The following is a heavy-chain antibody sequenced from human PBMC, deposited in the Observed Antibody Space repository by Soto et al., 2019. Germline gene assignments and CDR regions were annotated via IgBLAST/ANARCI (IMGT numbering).Heavy chain of an antibody. CDR2: IKSKTDGGTP. D-gene: IGHD3-16*01. V-gene: IGHV3-15*07. J-gene: IGHJ3*02. CDR1: GFTFTTAW. Sequence: GGSLRLSCAASGFTFTTAWINWVRQAPGKGLEWVGRIKSKTDGGTPDYAAPVRGRFTISRDDSKNKLYLQMNSLKTEDTAVYYCTTDLVLGTDAFDIWGQGTMVTVSS. CDR3: TTDLVLGTDAFDI.